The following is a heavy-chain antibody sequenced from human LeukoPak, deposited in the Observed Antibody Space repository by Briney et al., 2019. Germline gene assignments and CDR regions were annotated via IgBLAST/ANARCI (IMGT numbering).Heavy chain of an antibody. Sequence: GGSLRLSCAASGFTFSSYGMHWVRQAPGKGLEWVAFIRYDGSNKYYADSVKGRFTISRDNSENTLYLQMNSLRAEDTALYYCSNGRTSSGTLQHDYWGQGTLVTVSS. V-gene: IGHV3-30*02. D-gene: IGHD6-19*01. CDR1: GFTFSSYG. J-gene: IGHJ4*02. CDR2: IRYDGSNK. CDR3: SNGRTSSGTLQHDY.